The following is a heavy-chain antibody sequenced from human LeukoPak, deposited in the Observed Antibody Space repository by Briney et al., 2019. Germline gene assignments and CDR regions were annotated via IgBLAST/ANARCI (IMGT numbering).Heavy chain of an antibody. Sequence: PGGSLRLSCAVSGFTVSGNYMSWIRQAPGTGLEWVSLIYSDDTTLYADSVKGRFTISRDISKNTLYLQMNSLSAEDTAFYYCAKEELRRITMWGYMDVWGKGTTVTISS. D-gene: IGHD3-10*02. CDR1: GFTVSGNY. J-gene: IGHJ6*03. CDR3: AKEELRRITMWGYMDV. CDR2: IYSDDTT. V-gene: IGHV3-53*05.